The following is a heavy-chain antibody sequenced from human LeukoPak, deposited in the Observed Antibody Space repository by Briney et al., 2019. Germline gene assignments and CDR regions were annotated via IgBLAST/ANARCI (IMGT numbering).Heavy chain of an antibody. CDR1: GFTFSSYS. D-gene: IGHD4-23*01. Sequence: GGSLRLSCAASGFTFSSYSMNWVRQAPGKGLEWVAVISYDGSNKYYADSVKGRFTISRDNSKNTLYLQMNSLRAENTAVCYCAKDRLTVVTFYFDYWGQGTLVTVSS. CDR3: AKDRLTVVTFYFDY. J-gene: IGHJ4*02. CDR2: ISYDGSNK. V-gene: IGHV3-30*18.